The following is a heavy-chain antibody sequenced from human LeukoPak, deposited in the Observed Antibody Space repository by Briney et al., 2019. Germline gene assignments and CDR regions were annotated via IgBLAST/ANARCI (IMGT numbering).Heavy chain of an antibody. CDR3: ARGPPEWLVRNYYYYMDV. Sequence: GGSLRLSCAASGFTFSSYWMSWVRQAPGKGLEWVANIKQDGSEKYYVDSVKGRFTISRDNAKNSLYLQMNSLRAEDTAVYYCARGPPEWLVRNYYYYMDVWGKGTTVTVSS. CDR1: GFTFSSYW. V-gene: IGHV3-7*01. CDR2: IKQDGSEK. D-gene: IGHD6-19*01. J-gene: IGHJ6*03.